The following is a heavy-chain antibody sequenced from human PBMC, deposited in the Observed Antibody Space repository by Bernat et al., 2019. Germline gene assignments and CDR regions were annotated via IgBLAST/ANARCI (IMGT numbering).Heavy chain of an antibody. Sequence: EVQLLESGGGLVQPGGSLRLSCAASGFTFSSYAMSWVRQAPGKGLEWVSAISSSSSYIYYAGSVKGRFTISRDNAKNSLYLQMNSLRAEDTAVYYCARDSRQWLVQDYWGQGTLVTVSS. CDR3: ARDSRQWLVQDY. V-gene: IGHV3-21*01. CDR2: ISSSSSYI. CDR1: GFTFSSYA. D-gene: IGHD6-19*01. J-gene: IGHJ4*02.